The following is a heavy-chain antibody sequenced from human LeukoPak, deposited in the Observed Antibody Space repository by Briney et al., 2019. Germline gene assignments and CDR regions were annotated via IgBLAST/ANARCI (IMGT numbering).Heavy chain of an antibody. J-gene: IGHJ6*02. V-gene: IGHV3-53*01. CDR1: GFTFSSYA. CDR3: ARDRVGYGYNYGMDV. CDR2: IYTDRST. Sequence: GGSLRLSCAASGFTFSSYAMCWVRQAPGKGLEWVSVIYTDRSTYYADSVKGRFTISRDNSKNTLHLQMNGLRVEDTAVYYCARDRVGYGYNYGMDVWGQGTTVTVSS. D-gene: IGHD4-17*01.